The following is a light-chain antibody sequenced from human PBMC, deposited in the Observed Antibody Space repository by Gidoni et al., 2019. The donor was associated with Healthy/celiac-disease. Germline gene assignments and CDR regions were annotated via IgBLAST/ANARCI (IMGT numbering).Light chain of an antibody. Sequence: QSVLTQPPSASGTPGQRVTISCSGSSSNIGSNTANWYQQLPGTAPKLLIYSKNQRPSGVPDRFSGSKSGTSASLAISGRQSEDEADYYCAAWDDSLNGVVFGGGTKLTVL. J-gene: IGLJ2*01. CDR2: SKN. V-gene: IGLV1-44*01. CDR1: SSNIGSNT. CDR3: AAWDDSLNGVV.